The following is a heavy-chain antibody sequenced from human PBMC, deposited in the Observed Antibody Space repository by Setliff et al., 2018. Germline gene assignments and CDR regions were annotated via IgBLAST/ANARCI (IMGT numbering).Heavy chain of an antibody. V-gene: IGHV4-38-2*02. J-gene: IGHJ4*02. D-gene: IGHD5-12*01. CDR3: ARVGSGYDWGIDY. Sequence: PSETLSLTCTVSGYSISSGYYWGWIRQPPGKGLEWIGSIYHSGSTYYNPSLKSRVTISVDTSKNQFSLKLSSVTAADTAVYYCARVGSGYDWGIDYWGQGTLVTVSS. CDR2: IYHSGST. CDR1: GYSISSGYY.